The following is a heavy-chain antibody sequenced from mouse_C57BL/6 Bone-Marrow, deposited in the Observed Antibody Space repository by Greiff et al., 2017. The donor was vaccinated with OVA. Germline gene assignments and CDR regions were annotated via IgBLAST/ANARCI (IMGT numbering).Heavy chain of an antibody. J-gene: IGHJ4*01. Sequence: EVQVVESGPVMVKPGPSVKISCKASGFTFTDYYMHWVKQSHGKSLEWIGLVYPYNGGTSYNQKFKGKATLTVDTSSSTAYMELNSLTSEDSAVYYCAKDCGGSMDYWGQGTSVTVSS. D-gene: IGHD3-1*01. CDR3: AKDCGGSMDY. CDR2: VYPYNGGT. V-gene: IGHV1-36*01. CDR1: GFTFTDYY.